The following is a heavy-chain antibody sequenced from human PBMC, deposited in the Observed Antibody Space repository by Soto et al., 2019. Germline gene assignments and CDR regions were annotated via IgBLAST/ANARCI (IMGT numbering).Heavy chain of an antibody. CDR3: ARLSYHYDSSGYGY. D-gene: IGHD3-22*01. J-gene: IGHJ4*02. CDR1: GGTFSSYT. CDR2: IIPILGIA. V-gene: IGHV1-69*02. Sequence: ASVKVSCKASGGTFSSYTISWVRQAPGQGLEWMGRIIPILGIANYAQKFQGRVTMTRNTSISTAYMELSSLRSEDTAVYYCARLSYHYDSSGYGYWGQGSQVTVSS.